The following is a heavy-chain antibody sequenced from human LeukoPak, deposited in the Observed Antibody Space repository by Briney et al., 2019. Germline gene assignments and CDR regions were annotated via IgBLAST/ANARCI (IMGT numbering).Heavy chain of an antibody. D-gene: IGHD6-19*01. CDR1: GYSISSGYH. CDR2: IYHTGST. V-gene: IGHV4-38-2*02. J-gene: IGHJ4*02. CDR3: ARHVDSSGWYRSYFDY. Sequence: SETLSLTCTVSGYSISSGYHWGWIRQPPGKGLEWIGSIYHTGSTYYNPSLKSRVTISVDKSKNQFSLKLTSVTAADTAVFYCARHVDSSGWYRSYFDYWGQGTLVTVSS.